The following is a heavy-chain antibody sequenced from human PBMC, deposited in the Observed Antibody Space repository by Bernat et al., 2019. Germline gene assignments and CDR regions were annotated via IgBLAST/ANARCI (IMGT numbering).Heavy chain of an antibody. J-gene: IGHJ6*02. CDR2: IFTDGSPT. Sequence: HVQLVESGGGVVQPGRSLRLSCAASGFTFISCNMHWVRQAPGKGLEWLALIFTDGSPTYYADSVKGRFTISRDNSKNTLYLQMNTLTAEDTAVYVCAGNIEAPFGMDVWGQGTTVTVSS. D-gene: IGHD6-13*01. V-gene: IGHV3-30*04. CDR3: AGNIEAPFGMDV. CDR1: GFTFISCN.